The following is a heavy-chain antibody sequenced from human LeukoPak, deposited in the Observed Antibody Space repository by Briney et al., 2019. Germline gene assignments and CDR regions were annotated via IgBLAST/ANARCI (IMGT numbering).Heavy chain of an antibody. V-gene: IGHV1-2*02. CDR2: INPNSGGT. J-gene: IGHJ2*01. D-gene: IGHD6-19*01. CDR1: GYTFTGYY. Sequence: ASVKVSCKASGYTFTGYYMHWVRQAPGQGLEWMGWINPNSGGTNYAQKFQGRVTMTRDTSISTAYMELSRLRSDDTAVYYCARDRDSSGCYLLSFDLWGRGTLVTVSS. CDR3: ARDRDSSGCYLLSFDL.